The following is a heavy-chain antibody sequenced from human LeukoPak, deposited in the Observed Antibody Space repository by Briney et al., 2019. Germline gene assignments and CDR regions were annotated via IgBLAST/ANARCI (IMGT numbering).Heavy chain of an antibody. V-gene: IGHV3-23*01. J-gene: IGHJ4*02. CDR3: AKDIFHYGSGSYYQPFDY. Sequence: GGSLRLSCAASGFTFSSYAMSWVRQAPGKGLEWVSAISGSGGSTYYADSVKGRFTISRDNSKNTLCLQMNSLRAEDTAVYYCAKDIFHYGSGSYYQPFDYWGQGTLVTVSS. CDR1: GFTFSSYA. CDR2: ISGSGGST. D-gene: IGHD3-10*01.